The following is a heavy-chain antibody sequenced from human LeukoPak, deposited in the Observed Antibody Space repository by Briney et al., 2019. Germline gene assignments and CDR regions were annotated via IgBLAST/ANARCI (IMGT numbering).Heavy chain of an antibody. Sequence: GGSLTLSCAASGFTFSGSAMHWVRQASGKGLEWVGRIRSKANSYATVYAASVKGRFTISRDDSKKTAYLQMNSLKTEDTAVYYCTRTSDILTGYTPREAYYYYYHMDVWGKGTTVTISS. D-gene: IGHD3-9*01. J-gene: IGHJ6*03. CDR2: IRSKANSYAT. CDR1: GFTFSGSA. CDR3: TRTSDILTGYTPREAYYYYYHMDV. V-gene: IGHV3-73*01.